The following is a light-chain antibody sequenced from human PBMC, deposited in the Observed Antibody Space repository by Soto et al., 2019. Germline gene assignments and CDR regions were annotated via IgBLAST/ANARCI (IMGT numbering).Light chain of an antibody. CDR2: EVS. CDR1: SRDVGAYNY. J-gene: IGLJ1*01. V-gene: IGLV2-8*01. Sequence: SVLTLPPSTSESPGQSDTISCSGTSRDVGAYNYLSWYQQHPGKAPRLLIYEVSQRPSGVPDRFSGSKSANTASLTVSGLQPEDEAEYYCSSYAGTNNLLYVFGTGTKVTVL. CDR3: SSYAGTNNLLYV.